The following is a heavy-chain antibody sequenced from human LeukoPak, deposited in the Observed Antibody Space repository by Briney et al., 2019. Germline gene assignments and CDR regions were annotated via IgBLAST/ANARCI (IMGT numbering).Heavy chain of an antibody. Sequence: GGSLRLSCAASGFSFSSYWISWVRQAPGKGLEWVANIKLDGSEKYYVDSVKGRFTISRDNAKNSLYLQMNSLKTEDTAVYYCARDRSGSSRNNPYYFDYWGQGTLVTVSS. CDR1: GFSFSSYW. CDR2: IKLDGSEK. CDR3: ARDRSGSSRNNPYYFDY. V-gene: IGHV3-7*01. D-gene: IGHD1-26*01. J-gene: IGHJ4*02.